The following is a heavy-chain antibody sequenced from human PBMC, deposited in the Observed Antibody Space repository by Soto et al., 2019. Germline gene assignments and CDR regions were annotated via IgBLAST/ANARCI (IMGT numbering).Heavy chain of an antibody. CDR1: ADTFNSYS. J-gene: IGHJ5*02. CDR3: ARSLEGTTVTSWFDP. CDR2: ITPVFGTA. Sequence: QVQLVQSGAEVKKPGSSVKVSCKASADTFNSYSLSWLRQAPGQRLEWMGGITPVFGTADYAQSFEDRLTIPADDSTSTVYMELSSLRSDDTAGYYCARSLEGTTVTSWFDPWGQGALVTVSS. V-gene: IGHV1-69*01. D-gene: IGHD4-17*01.